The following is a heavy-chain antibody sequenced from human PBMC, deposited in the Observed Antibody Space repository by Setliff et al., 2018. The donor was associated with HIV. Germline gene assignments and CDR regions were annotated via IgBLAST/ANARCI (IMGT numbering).Heavy chain of an antibody. D-gene: IGHD1-7*01. J-gene: IGHJ5*01. Sequence: PSETLSLTCTVSGGSITRTPYYWGWIRHPPGKGLEWIGSIHHSGTAYDNPSLKSRVTISVDPSKNQILLRLSSVPAADTAVYYCARVRLELRQYWFDSWGQGSPVTVSS. V-gene: IGHV4-39*01. CDR3: ARVRLELRQYWFDS. CDR2: IHHSGTA. CDR1: GGSITRTPYY.